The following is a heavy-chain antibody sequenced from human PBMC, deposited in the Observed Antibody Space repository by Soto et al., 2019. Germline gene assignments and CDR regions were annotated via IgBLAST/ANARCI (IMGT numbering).Heavy chain of an antibody. CDR2: IYYSGST. J-gene: IGHJ1*01. D-gene: IGHD2-15*01. CDR1: GGSISSYY. Sequence: SETLSLTCTVSGGSISSYYWSWIRQPPGKGLEWIGYIYYSGSTNYNPSLKSRVTISVDTSKNQFSLKLSSVTAADTAVYYCARSGGYCSGGSCYYQHWGQGTLVTVSS. CDR3: ARSGGYCSGGSCYYQH. V-gene: IGHV4-59*01.